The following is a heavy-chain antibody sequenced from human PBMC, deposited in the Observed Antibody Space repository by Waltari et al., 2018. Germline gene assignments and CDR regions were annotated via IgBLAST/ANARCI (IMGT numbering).Heavy chain of an antibody. D-gene: IGHD3-22*01. V-gene: IGHV1-69-2*01. Sequence: EVQLVQSGAEVKKPGATVKISCKVSGDTFTDYYIHWVQQAPGKGPEWMGLFVPEDGETRHAGKFQGRVTLTADTSTATAYMELSSLRSEDTAVYYCGTYSSDYLSYYFMDVWGKGTTVTVSS. CDR3: GTYSSDYLSYYFMDV. CDR1: GDTFTDYY. CDR2: FVPEDGET. J-gene: IGHJ6*03.